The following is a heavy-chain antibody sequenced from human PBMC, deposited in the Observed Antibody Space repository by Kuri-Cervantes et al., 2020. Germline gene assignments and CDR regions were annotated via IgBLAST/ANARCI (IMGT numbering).Heavy chain of an antibody. CDR3: AKGLYSSGWYLGGQTDYFDY. CDR2: ISSSSSTI. V-gene: IGHV3-48*02. D-gene: IGHD6-19*01. CDR1: GFTFSTYS. Sequence: GGSLRLSCAASGFTFSTYSMNWVRQAPGKGLEWVSYISSSSSTIYYADSVKGRFTISRDNAKNSLYLQMNSLRDEDTAVYYCAKGLYSSGWYLGGQTDYFDYWGQGTLVTDSS. J-gene: IGHJ4*02.